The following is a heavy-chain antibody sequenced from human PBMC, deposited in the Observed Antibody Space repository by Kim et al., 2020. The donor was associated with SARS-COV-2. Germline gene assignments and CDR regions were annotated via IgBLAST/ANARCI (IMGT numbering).Heavy chain of an antibody. V-gene: IGHV3-33*03. CDR1: GFNVSSYG. CDR2: IWNDGGTQ. D-gene: IGHD3-10*01. J-gene: IGHJ6*02. CDR3: AKNAVQGGFMYGMDV. Sequence: GGSLRLSCAASGFNVSSYGMHWVRQAPGKGLEWVGVIWNDGGTQYYADPVGGRFTISRDNSKKEIYLEMNSLRAEDTALYYCAKNAVQGGFMYGMDVWGQGTTVTVSS.